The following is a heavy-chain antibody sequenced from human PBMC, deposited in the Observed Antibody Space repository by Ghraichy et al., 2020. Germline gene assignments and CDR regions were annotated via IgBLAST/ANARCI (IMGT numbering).Heavy chain of an antibody. Sequence: SETLSLTCTVSGGSISSGGYYWSWIRQHPGKGLEWIGYIYYSGSTYYNPSLKSRVTISVDTSKNQFSLKLSSVTAADTAVYYCARGGDGYSHFDYWGQGTLVTVSS. CDR2: IYYSGST. CDR1: GGSISSGGYY. D-gene: IGHD5-24*01. CDR3: ARGGDGYSHFDY. J-gene: IGHJ4*02. V-gene: IGHV4-31*03.